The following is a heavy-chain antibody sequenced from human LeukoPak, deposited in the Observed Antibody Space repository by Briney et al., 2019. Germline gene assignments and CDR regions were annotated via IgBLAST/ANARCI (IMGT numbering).Heavy chain of an antibody. CDR3: ARGDGSGSYYGPPLYYYGMDV. D-gene: IGHD3-10*01. CDR1: GGSISSYY. V-gene: IGHV4-59*01. CDR2: IYYSGST. Sequence: PSETLSLTCTVSGGSISSYYWSWIRQPPGKGLEWIGYIYYSGSTNYNPSLKSRVTISVDTSKNQFSLKLSSVTAADTAVYYCARGDGSGSYYGPPLYYYGMDVWGQGTTVTASS. J-gene: IGHJ6*02.